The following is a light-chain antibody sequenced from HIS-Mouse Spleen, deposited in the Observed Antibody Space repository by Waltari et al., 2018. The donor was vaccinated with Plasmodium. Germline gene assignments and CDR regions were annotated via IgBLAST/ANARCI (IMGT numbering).Light chain of an antibody. V-gene: IGLV3-19*01. CDR3: NSRDSSGNHLV. CDR2: GKN. Sequence: SSELTQAPAVSVALGQTVRITCQGDSLRSYYASWYQQKPGQAPVLVNYGKNNRPPGIPDRFSGSSSGNTASLTITGAQAEDEADYYCNSRDSSGNHLVFGGGTKLTVL. J-gene: IGLJ2*01. CDR1: SLRSYY.